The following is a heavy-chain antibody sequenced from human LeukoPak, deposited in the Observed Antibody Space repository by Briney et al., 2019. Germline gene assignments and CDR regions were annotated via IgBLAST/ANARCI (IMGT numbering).Heavy chain of an antibody. D-gene: IGHD6-13*01. CDR1: GGSISSDSYH. Sequence: SETLSLTCTVSGGSISSDSYHWGWIRQPPGKGLEWIGYIYHSGSTYYNPSLKSRVTISVDRSKNQFSLKLSSVTAADTAVYYCARGPPVGSSSWYPPLDYWGQGTLVTVSS. CDR2: IYHSGST. CDR3: ARGPPVGSSSWYPPLDY. V-gene: IGHV4-39*07. J-gene: IGHJ4*02.